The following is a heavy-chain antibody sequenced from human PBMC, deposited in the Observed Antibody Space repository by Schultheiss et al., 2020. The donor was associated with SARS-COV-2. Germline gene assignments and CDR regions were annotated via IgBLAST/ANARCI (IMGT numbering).Heavy chain of an antibody. CDR1: GGSFSGYY. CDR2: INHSGST. V-gene: IGHV4-34*01. CDR3: ATIDYHYAMDV. J-gene: IGHJ6*02. D-gene: IGHD3-16*02. Sequence: SETLSLTCAVYGGSFSGYYWSWIRQHPGKGLEWIGEINHSGSTNYNPSLKSRVTISIDKSKDQFSLKVTSVTAADTAIYYCATIDYHYAMDVWGQGTTVTVSS.